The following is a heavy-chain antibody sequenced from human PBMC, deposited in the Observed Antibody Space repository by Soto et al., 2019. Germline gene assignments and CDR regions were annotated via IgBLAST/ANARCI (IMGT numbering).Heavy chain of an antibody. D-gene: IGHD1-1*01. CDR1: GYIFTDYY. Sequence: GASVKVSCKTSGYIFTDYYMHWVRQAPGQGLEWMGWINPTSGGTNYAQKFQGRVTMTTDTSISIAYLDLANLTFDDTAAYYCASGKTKFDYWGQGTLVTVSS. J-gene: IGHJ4*02. V-gene: IGHV1-2*02. CDR2: INPTSGGT. CDR3: ASGKTKFDY.